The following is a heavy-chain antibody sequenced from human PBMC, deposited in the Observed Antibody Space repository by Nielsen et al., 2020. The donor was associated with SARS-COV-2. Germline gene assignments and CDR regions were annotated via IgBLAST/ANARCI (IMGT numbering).Heavy chain of an antibody. CDR2: ISRFSSNM. Sequence: GESLKISCAASGFGFSDYSMHWVRQAPGKGLEWVSSISRFSSNMYHADSVKGRFAISRDNDRNSVYLQMTNLRAEDTAVYYCARLAYGSGSFLDYWGQGVLVTVSS. CDR3: ARLAYGSGSFLDY. D-gene: IGHD3-10*01. V-gene: IGHV3-21*01. CDR1: GFGFSDYS. J-gene: IGHJ4*02.